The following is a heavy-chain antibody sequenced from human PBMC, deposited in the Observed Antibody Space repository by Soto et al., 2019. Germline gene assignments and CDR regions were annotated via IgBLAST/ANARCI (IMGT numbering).Heavy chain of an antibody. D-gene: IGHD4-17*01. CDR3: ARGLTTVTTIDY. J-gene: IGHJ4*02. CDR1: GFTFSRYG. CDR2: IWYDGSNK. V-gene: IGHV3-33*01. Sequence: QVQRVESGGDVVEPGRSLRLSCAASGFTFSRYGMPWVRQATGKGLERVAVIWYDGSNKYYADSVKGRFPISRDNSKNTLYLQMNSLRAEDTAVYYCARGLTTVTTIDYWGQGTLVTVSS.